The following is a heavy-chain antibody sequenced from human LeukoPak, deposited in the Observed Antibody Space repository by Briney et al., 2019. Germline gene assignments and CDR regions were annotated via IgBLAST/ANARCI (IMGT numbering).Heavy chain of an antibody. CDR2: IYHRGST. CDR3: ARGSVAGRTYNWFDP. J-gene: IGHJ5*02. Sequence: SGTPSLTCTVSGGSVSSSNWWSWVRQPPGKGLEWIGEIYHRGSTNYNPSLKSRVTISVDKSKNQFSLKLNSVTAADTAVYYCARGSVAGRTYNWFDPWGQGTLVTVSS. CDR1: GGSVSSSNW. V-gene: IGHV4-4*02. D-gene: IGHD6-19*01.